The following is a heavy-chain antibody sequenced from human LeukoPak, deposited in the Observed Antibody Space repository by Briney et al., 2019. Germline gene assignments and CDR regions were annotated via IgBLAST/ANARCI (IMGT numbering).Heavy chain of an antibody. Sequence: SVKVSCKASGGTFSSYAISWVRQAPGQGLEWMGRIIPIFGTANYAQKFQGRATITTDESTSTAYMELSSLRSEDTAVYYCARDRDIERSMDVWGKGTTVTVSS. V-gene: IGHV1-69*05. CDR3: ARDRDIERSMDV. J-gene: IGHJ6*03. D-gene: IGHD2-15*01. CDR2: IIPIFGTA. CDR1: GGTFSSYA.